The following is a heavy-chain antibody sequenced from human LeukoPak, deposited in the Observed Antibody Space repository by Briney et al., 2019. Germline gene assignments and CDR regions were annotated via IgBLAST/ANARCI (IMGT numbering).Heavy chain of an antibody. D-gene: IGHD1-26*01. V-gene: IGHV3-21*01. CDR1: GFTFSSDS. Sequence: PGGSLRLSCAASGFTFSSDSMNWVRQAPGKGLEWVSSISSSSSYIYYADSVKGRFTISRDNAKNSLYLQMNSLRAEDTAVYYCARDRADLYSGSYSDYFDYWGQGTLVTVSS. CDR2: ISSSSSYI. CDR3: ARDRADLYSGSYSDYFDY. J-gene: IGHJ4*02.